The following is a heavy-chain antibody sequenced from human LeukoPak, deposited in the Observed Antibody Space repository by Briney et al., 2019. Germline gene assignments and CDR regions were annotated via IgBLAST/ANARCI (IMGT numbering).Heavy chain of an antibody. J-gene: IGHJ1*01. D-gene: IGHD5-24*01. V-gene: IGHV4-39*07. CDR2: IYYSGST. CDR3: ARALQEMATAEYFQH. Sequence: PSETLSLTCTVSGGSISSSSYYWGWIRQPPGKGLEWIGSIYYSGSTYYNPSLKSRVTISVDTSKNQFSLKLSSVTAADTAVYYCARALQEMATAEYFQHWGQGTLVTVSS. CDR1: GGSISSSSYY.